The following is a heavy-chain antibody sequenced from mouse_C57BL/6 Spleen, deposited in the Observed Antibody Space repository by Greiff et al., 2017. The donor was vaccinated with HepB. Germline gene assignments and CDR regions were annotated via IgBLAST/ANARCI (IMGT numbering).Heavy chain of an antibody. D-gene: IGHD1-1*01. Sequence: QVQLQQPGAELVRPGSSVKLSCKASGYTFTSYWMHWVKQRPIQGLEWIGNIDPSDSETHYNQKFKDKATLTVDKSSSTAYMQLSSLTSEESAVYYCARREGYYYGSSFDYWGQGTTLTVSS. CDR2: IDPSDSET. J-gene: IGHJ2*01. V-gene: IGHV1-52*01. CDR3: ARREGYYYGSSFDY. CDR1: GYTFTSYW.